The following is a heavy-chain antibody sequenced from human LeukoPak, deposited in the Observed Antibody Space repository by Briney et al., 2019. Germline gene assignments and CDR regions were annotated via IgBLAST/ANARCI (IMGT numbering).Heavy chain of an antibody. CDR3: AKDCGGDCYSLDY. CDR1: GSTFDDYA. D-gene: IGHD2-21*02. CDR2: ISWNSGSI. V-gene: IGHV3-9*01. J-gene: IGHJ4*02. Sequence: GRSLRLSCAASGSTFDDYAMHWVRQAPGKGLEWVSGISWNSGSIGYADSVKGRFAISRDSAKNSLYLQMNSLRAEDTALYYCAKDCGGDCYSLDYWGQGTLVTVSS.